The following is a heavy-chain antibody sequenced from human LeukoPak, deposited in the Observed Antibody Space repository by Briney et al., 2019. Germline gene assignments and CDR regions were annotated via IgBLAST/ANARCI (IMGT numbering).Heavy chain of an antibody. D-gene: IGHD6-19*01. CDR3: AIELAIAVAAPFDY. Sequence: ASVKVSCKASGYTFTSYGISWVRQAPGQGLEWMGWISAYNGNTNYAQKLQGRVTMTTDTSTSTAYMELRSLRSDDTAAYYCAIELAIAVAAPFDYWGQGTLVTVSS. CDR2: ISAYNGNT. CDR1: GYTFTSYG. J-gene: IGHJ4*02. V-gene: IGHV1-18*01.